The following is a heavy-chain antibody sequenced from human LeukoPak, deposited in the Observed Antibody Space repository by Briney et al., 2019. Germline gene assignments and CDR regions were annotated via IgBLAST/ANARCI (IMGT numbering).Heavy chain of an antibody. V-gene: IGHV4-39*07. CDR1: GGSISSSSYY. Sequence: SETLSLTCTVSGGSISSSSYYWGWIRQPPGKGLEWIGSIYYSGSTYYNPSLKSRVTISVDTSKNQFSLKLSSVTAADTAMYYCARLLWLGGDYFDYWGQGTLVTVSS. D-gene: IGHD5-12*01. J-gene: IGHJ4*02. CDR2: IYYSGST. CDR3: ARLLWLGGDYFDY.